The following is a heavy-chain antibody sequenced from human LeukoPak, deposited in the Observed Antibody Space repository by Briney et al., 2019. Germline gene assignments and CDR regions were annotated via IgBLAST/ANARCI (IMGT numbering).Heavy chain of an antibody. D-gene: IGHD2-15*01. J-gene: IGHJ5*02. CDR2: IYYSGST. CDR3: ARVSRGRSGPYNWFDP. CDR1: GGSISSYH. V-gene: IGHV4-59*01. Sequence: PSEALSLTCTVSGGSISSYHWSRIRQPPGKGLEWIGYIYYSGSTNYNPSLKSRVTISVDTSKNQFSLKLSSVTAADTAVYYCARVSRGRSGPYNWFDPWGQGTLVTVSS.